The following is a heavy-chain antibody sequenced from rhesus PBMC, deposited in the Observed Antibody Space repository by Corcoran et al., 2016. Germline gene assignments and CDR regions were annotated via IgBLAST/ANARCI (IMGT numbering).Heavy chain of an antibody. V-gene: IGHV4-122*02. CDR2: LSYRGNT. Sequence: QVQLQESGPGLVKPSETLSLTCAVSGGSFTSRFFYWRWIRQAPGKGLEWIGYLSYRGNTISTPALNSRVTISRDTSKSQFSLKFSSVTAADTAVYYCARGPGGRINRFDVWGPGVLVTVSS. CDR1: GGSFTSRFFY. CDR3: ARGPGGRINRFDV. J-gene: IGHJ5-1*01.